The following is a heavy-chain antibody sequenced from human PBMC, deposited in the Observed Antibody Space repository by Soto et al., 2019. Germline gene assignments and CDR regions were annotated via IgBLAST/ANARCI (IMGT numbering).Heavy chain of an antibody. CDR3: ARGGYYDNSWGKLSHYGLDV. V-gene: IGHV1-18*01. CDR1: GYTFIRYG. D-gene: IGHD3-16*01. Sequence: QVQLAQSANEVKKPGASVRVSCKAAGYTFIRYGIAWVRQAPGQGLERMGWISPYNDYTVYAQKFQVRVSMTADTSTRTVYMNLRGLKSDDTAVYYCARGGYYDNSWGKLSHYGLDVWGQGTSVSVSS. J-gene: IGHJ6*02. CDR2: ISPYNDYT.